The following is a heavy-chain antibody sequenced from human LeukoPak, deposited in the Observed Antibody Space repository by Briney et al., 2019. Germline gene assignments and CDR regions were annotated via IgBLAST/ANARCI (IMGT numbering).Heavy chain of an antibody. D-gene: IGHD3-10*01. J-gene: IGHJ4*02. CDR3: ARYGFGELLNHFDY. Sequence: GGSLRLSCAASGFTFSSYAMHWVRQAPGKGLEWVAVISYDGSNKYYADSVKGRFTISRDNAKNSLYLQMNSLRAEDTAVYYCARYGFGELLNHFDYWGQGTLVTVSS. CDR2: ISYDGSNK. CDR1: GFTFSSYA. V-gene: IGHV3-30-3*01.